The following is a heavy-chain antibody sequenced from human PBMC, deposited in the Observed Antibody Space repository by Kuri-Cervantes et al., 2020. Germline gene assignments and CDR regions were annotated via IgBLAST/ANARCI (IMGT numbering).Heavy chain of an antibody. CDR1: GFTFDDYA. CDR2: ISWDGGST. D-gene: IGHD3-22*01. CDR3: ARGSTPLSCYFDSSGGFDY. V-gene: IGHV3-43D*04. Sequence: ETLSLTCAASGFTFDDYAMHWVRQAPGKGLEWVSLISWDGGSTYYADSVKGRFTISRDNTKKSLYLQMNSLRVEDTAVYYCARGSTPLSCYFDSSGGFDYWGLGTLVTVSS. J-gene: IGHJ4*02.